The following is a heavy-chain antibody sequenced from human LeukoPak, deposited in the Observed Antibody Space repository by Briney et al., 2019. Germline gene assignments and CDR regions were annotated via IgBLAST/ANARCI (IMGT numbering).Heavy chain of an antibody. D-gene: IGHD3-3*01. V-gene: IGHV3-66*01. CDR1: GFTVSSNY. J-gene: IGHJ3*02. CDR2: IYSGGST. Sequence: PGGSLRLSCAASGFTVSSNYMSWVRQAPGKGLEWVSVIYSGGSTYYADSVKGRFTISRDNSKNTLYLQMNSLRAEDTAVYYCAKDFARTEWAFDIWGQGTMVTVSS. CDR3: AKDFARTEWAFDI.